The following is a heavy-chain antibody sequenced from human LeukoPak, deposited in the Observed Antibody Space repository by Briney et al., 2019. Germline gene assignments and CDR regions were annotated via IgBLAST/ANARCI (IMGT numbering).Heavy chain of an antibody. CDR2: IYHSGST. V-gene: IGHV4-4*02. CDR1: GFTFSSYW. J-gene: IGHJ4*02. D-gene: IGHD6-19*01. CDR3: ASRGWGGLDY. Sequence: GSLRLSCAASGFTFSSYWMSWVRQAPGKGLEWIGEIYHSGSTNCNPSLKSRIAISVDKSKNQFSLKLSSVTAADTAVYYCASRGWGGLDYWGQGTLVIVSS.